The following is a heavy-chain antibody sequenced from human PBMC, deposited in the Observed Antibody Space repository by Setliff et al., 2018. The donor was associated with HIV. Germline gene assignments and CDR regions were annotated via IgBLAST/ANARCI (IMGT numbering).Heavy chain of an antibody. V-gene: IGHV3-53*01. CDR2: IYDGGAT. CDR3: ARDSSSWYEFYFDC. J-gene: IGHJ4*02. D-gene: IGHD6-13*01. Sequence: PGGSLRLSCAASGFTFRNYKFNWVRQAPGKGLEWVSVIYDGGATYYGDSVKGRFTISRDNSKNSLYLQMNSLRAEDTAVYYCARDSSSWYEFYFDCWGQGTLVTVSS. CDR1: GFTFRNYK.